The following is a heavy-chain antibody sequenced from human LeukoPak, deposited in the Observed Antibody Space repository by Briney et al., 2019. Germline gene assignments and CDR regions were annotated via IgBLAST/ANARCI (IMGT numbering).Heavy chain of an antibody. CDR1: GYTFTSYG. Sequence: ASVKVSCKASGYTFTSYGISWVRQAPGQGLEWMGWISAYNGKTNYAQKFHGRVTMTTDTSTSTAYMELRSLRSDDTAVYYCATGPYNSGQGENWFDPWGQGTLVTVSS. CDR3: ATGPYNSGQGENWFDP. J-gene: IGHJ5*02. CDR2: ISAYNGKT. D-gene: IGHD5-12*01. V-gene: IGHV1-18*01.